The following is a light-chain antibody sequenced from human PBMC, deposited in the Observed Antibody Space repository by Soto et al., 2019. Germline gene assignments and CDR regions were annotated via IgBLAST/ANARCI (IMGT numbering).Light chain of an antibody. J-gene: IGLJ2*01. Sequence: QSALTQPPSVSGAPGQRVTISCTGSSSNIGAGYDVHWYQQLPGTAPKLLIYGNSNRPSGVPDRFSGSKSGTSASLVITGLQAEDEADYYCQSYDSSLSAQNVVFGGGTKLTVL. CDR3: QSYDSSLSAQNVV. CDR2: GNS. V-gene: IGLV1-40*01. CDR1: SSNIGAGYD.